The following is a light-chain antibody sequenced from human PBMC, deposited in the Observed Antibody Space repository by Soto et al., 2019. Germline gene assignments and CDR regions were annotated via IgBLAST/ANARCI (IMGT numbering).Light chain of an antibody. CDR1: SSDVGGYNY. CDR3: SSLTSTNTLA. J-gene: IGLJ2*01. V-gene: IGLV2-14*01. Sequence: QSALTQPASVSGSPGQSITISCTGTSSDVGGYNYVSWYQQHPGKAPKLMIYEVSYRPSGVSNRFSGSKSGNMASLTISGLQAEDEAGYYCSSLTSTNTLAFGGGTQLTVL. CDR2: EVS.